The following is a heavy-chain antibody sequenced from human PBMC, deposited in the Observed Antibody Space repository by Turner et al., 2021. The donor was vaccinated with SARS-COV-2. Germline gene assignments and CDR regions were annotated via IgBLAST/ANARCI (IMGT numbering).Heavy chain of an antibody. V-gene: IGHV3-23*01. Sequence: EVQLLESGGGLVQPGGSLRLSCVTSGFTFDNYALTWVRQAPGKGLEWVSTISGTAYSTDYADSVRGRFSISRDFSKNTMYLQMNSLSAEDTAIYYCAKGITVGPTIRMDVWGHGTRVTVSS. J-gene: IGHJ6*02. CDR3: AKGITVGPTIRMDV. CDR1: GFTFDNYA. D-gene: IGHD1-26*01. CDR2: ISGTAYST.